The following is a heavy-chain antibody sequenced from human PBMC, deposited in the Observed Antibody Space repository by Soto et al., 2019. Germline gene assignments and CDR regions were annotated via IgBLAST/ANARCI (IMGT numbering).Heavy chain of an antibody. V-gene: IGHV1-8*01. CDR1: GYTFTSYD. CDR2: MNPNSGNT. D-gene: IGHD3-22*01. Sequence: ASVKVSCKASGYTFTSYDINWVRQATGQGLEWMGWMNPNSGNTSYAQKFQDRVTMTTATSINTVFMELRSLKSDDTAIYYCARDRLRGYDSSGFYSWGQGTMVTVSS. J-gene: IGHJ4*02. CDR3: ARDRLRGYDSSGFYS.